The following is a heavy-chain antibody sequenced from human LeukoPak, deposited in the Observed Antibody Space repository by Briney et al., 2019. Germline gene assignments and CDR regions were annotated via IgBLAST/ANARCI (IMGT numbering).Heavy chain of an antibody. Sequence: SETLSLTCTVSGGSISSYYWSWIRQPPGKGLEWIGYIYYSGSTNYNPSLKSRVTISVDTSKNQFSLKLSSVTAADTAVYYCARLRIAPVYDYYYGMDVWGQGTTVTVSS. CDR3: ARLRIAPVYDYYYGMDV. J-gene: IGHJ6*02. D-gene: IGHD6-13*01. CDR1: GGSISSYY. CDR2: IYYSGST. V-gene: IGHV4-59*08.